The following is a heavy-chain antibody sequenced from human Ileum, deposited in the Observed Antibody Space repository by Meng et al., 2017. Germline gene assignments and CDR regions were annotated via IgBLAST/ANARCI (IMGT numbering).Heavy chain of an antibody. D-gene: IGHD3-22*01. CDR1: GFTFGSYA. V-gene: IGHV3-30*15. CDR2: ISYDGSHK. J-gene: IGHJ4*02. Sequence: VQLVESVVGVDKCVGSLILSCAASGFTFGSYAMHWVRQAPGKGLEWVASISYDGSHKFYADSVKGRFAISRDNSENTLFLQMSGLRADDTALYYCTRDYNDGSGRFDIWGQGTLVTVSS. CDR3: TRDYNDGSGRFDI.